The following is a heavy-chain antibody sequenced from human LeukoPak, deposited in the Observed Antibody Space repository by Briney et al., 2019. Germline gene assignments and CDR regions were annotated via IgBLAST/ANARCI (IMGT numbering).Heavy chain of an antibody. CDR3: ARGTYYYDSSGQGYFDY. D-gene: IGHD3-22*01. V-gene: IGHV4-34*01. Sequence: PSETLSLTCAVYGGSFSGYYWSWIRQPPGKGLEWIVEINHSGSTNYNPSLKSRVTISVDTSKNQFSLKLSSVTAADTAVYYCARGTYYYDSSGQGYFDYWGQGTLVTVSS. J-gene: IGHJ4*02. CDR2: INHSGST. CDR1: GGSFSGYY.